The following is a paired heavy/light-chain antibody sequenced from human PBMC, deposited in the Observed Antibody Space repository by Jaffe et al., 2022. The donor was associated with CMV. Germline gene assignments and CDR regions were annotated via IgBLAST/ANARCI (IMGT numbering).Light chain of an antibody. V-gene: IGLV7-46*01. CDR2: DTS. Sequence: QAVVTQEPSLTVSPGGTVTLTCGSSTGAVTSGHYPYWFQQKPGQAPRTLIYDTSNKHSWTPARFSGSLLGGKAALTLSGAQPEDEAEYYCLLSYSGVVVFGGGTKLTVL. CDR1: TGAVTSGHY. J-gene: IGLJ2*01. CDR3: LLSYSGVVV.
Heavy chain of an antibody. J-gene: IGHJ4*02. V-gene: IGHV3-64D*06. Sequence: EVQLVESGGGLVQPGGSLRLSCSASGFTFSSYAMHWVRQAPGKGLEYVSAISSNGGSTYYADSVKGRFTISRDNSKNTLYLQMSSLRAEDTAVYYCVKGRGYGDYDVDFDYWGQGTLVTVSS. CDR3: VKGRGYGDYDVDFDY. D-gene: IGHD4-17*01. CDR2: ISSNGGST. CDR1: GFTFSSYA.